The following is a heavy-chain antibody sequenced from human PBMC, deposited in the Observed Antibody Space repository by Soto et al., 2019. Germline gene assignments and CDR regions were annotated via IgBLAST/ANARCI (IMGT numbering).Heavy chain of an antibody. CDR3: ARGVMGWDSSSWRYYYYGMDV. V-gene: IGHV4-34*01. D-gene: IGHD6-13*01. CDR1: GGSFSGYY. J-gene: IGHJ6*02. CDR2: INHSGST. Sequence: SETLSLTCAVYGGSFSGYYWSWIRQPPGKGLEWIGEINHSGSTNYNPSLKSRVTISVDTSKNQFSLKLSSVTAADTAVYYCARGVMGWDSSSWRYYYYGMDVWGQGTTVT.